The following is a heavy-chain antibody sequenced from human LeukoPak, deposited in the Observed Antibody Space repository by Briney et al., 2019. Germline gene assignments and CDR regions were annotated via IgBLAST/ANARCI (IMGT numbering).Heavy chain of an antibody. CDR1: GGSISSHY. J-gene: IGHJ6*03. V-gene: IGHV4-59*11. CDR3: ARVFIAEYYYYYMDV. CDR2: IYYSGST. D-gene: IGHD2-15*01. Sequence: PSETLSLTCTVSGGSISSHYWSWIRQPPGKGLEWIGYIYYSGSTNYNPFLKSRVTISVDTSKNQFSLKLSSVTAADTAVYYCARVFIAEYYYYYMDVWGKGTTVTVSS.